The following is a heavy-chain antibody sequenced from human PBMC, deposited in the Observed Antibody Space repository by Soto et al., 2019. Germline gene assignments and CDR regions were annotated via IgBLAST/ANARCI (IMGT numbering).Heavy chain of an antibody. D-gene: IGHD3-3*01. CDR2: IWYDGSNK. V-gene: IGHV3-33*01. J-gene: IGHJ3*02. CDR1: GFTFSSYG. Sequence: QVQLVESGGGVVQPGRSLRLSCAASGFTFSSYGMHWVRQAPGKGLEWVAVIWYDGSNKYYADSVKGRFTISRDNSKNTLYLQMNSLRAEDTAVYYCARDPESTIFGVVYSGSGDAFDIWGQGTMVTVSS. CDR3: ARDPESTIFGVVYSGSGDAFDI.